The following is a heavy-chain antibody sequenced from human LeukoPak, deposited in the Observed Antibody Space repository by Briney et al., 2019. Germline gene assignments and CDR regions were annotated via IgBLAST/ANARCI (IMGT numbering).Heavy chain of an antibody. J-gene: IGHJ4*02. CDR3: ARSPLMNTFGGARYYFDY. CDR1: GGTFSSYA. V-gene: IGHV1-69*05. CDR2: IIPIFGTA. Sequence: ASVKVSCKASGGTFSSYAISWVRQAPGQGLEWMGGIIPIFGTANYAQKFQGRVTITTDESTSTAYMELSSLRSEDTAVYYCARSPLMNTFGGARYYFDYWGQGTLVTVSS. D-gene: IGHD3-16*01.